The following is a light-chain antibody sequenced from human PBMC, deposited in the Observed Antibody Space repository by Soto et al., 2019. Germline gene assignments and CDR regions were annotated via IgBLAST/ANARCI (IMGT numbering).Light chain of an antibody. CDR1: QGISTY. CDR3: RQHNSFPIT. Sequence: IQLPQSPSSLSASVGASSTITGRASQGISTYLAWYQQKPGKATKLLIYAASSLQTGVPSRFSGSGSGTEFTLTISSLQPEESATYYCRQHNSFPITFGQGTRLAIK. V-gene: IGKV1-9*01. J-gene: IGKJ5*01. CDR2: AAS.